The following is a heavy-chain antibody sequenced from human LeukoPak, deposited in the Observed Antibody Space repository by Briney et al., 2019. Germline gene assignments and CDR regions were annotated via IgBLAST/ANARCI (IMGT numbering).Heavy chain of an antibody. CDR3: ARERVEQVTYYFDY. Sequence: GASVKVSCKASGGTFSSYAISWVRQAPGQGLEWMGRIIFILGIANYAQKFQGRVTITADKPTSTAYMELSSLRSEDTAVYYCARERVEQVTYYFDYWGQGTLVTVSS. D-gene: IGHD1-26*01. V-gene: IGHV1-69*04. CDR1: GGTFSSYA. J-gene: IGHJ4*02. CDR2: IIFILGIA.